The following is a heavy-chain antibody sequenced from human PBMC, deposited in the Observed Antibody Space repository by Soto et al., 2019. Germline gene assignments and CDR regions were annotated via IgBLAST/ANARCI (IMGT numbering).Heavy chain of an antibody. Sequence: QVQLVESGGGVVQPGRSLRLSCAASGSTFSSYAFHWVRQAPGKGLEWVAVIWYDGSNEDYAASVKGRFTISRDNSKSTLFLQMNSLRVEDTAVYYCAREETGTFDCGGQGTLVTVSS. CDR2: IWYDGSNE. V-gene: IGHV3-33*01. J-gene: IGHJ4*02. CDR3: AREETGTFDC. D-gene: IGHD1-1*01. CDR1: GSTFSSYA.